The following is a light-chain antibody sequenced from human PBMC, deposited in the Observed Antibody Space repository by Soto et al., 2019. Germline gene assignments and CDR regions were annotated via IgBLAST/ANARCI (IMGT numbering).Light chain of an antibody. CDR1: QSVSSR. V-gene: IGKV3-15*01. J-gene: IGKJ5*01. CDR2: GAS. Sequence: EIVMTRSPATLSVSPGERAALSCRASQSVSSRLAWYQQKPGQAPRLLIYGASTRATGIPARFSGTGSWTEFTLTISSLQSEAFAVYYCQQYNTCPPITFGQGTRLEIK. CDR3: QQYNTCPPIT.